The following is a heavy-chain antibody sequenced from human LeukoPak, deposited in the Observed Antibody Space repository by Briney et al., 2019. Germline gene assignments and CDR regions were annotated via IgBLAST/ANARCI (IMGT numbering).Heavy chain of an antibody. D-gene: IGHD2-2*01. V-gene: IGHV3-30*18. CDR3: AKGASTRYYFDY. J-gene: IGHJ4*02. Sequence: GRSLRLSCAASRFIFSNYDMHWVRQGPGKGLEWVAVISYDGSNKYYVDSVKGRFTISRDNSKNTLYLQMNSLRAEDTAVYYCAKGASTRYYFDYWGQGTLVTVSS. CDR1: RFIFSNYD. CDR2: ISYDGSNK.